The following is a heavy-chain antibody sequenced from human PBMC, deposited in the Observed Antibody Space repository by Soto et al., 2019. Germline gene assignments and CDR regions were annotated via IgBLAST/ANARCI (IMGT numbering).Heavy chain of an antibody. V-gene: IGHV4-59*01. J-gene: IGHJ3*02. D-gene: IGHD5-12*01. CDR1: GGSISNNY. CDR2: IYYSGST. CDR3: ASVVDFAFDI. Sequence: PSETLSLTCTVSGGSISNNYWTWIRQPPGKGLEWIGYIYYSGSTNYNPSLKSRVTISVDTSKNQFSLKLSSVTAADTAVYYCASVVDFAFDIWGQGTMVTVSS.